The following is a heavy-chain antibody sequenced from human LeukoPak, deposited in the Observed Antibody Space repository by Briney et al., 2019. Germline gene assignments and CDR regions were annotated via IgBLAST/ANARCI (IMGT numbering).Heavy chain of an antibody. CDR3: ARQKGARYCSSTSCSNWFDP. D-gene: IGHD2-2*01. Sequence: GESLKISCKGSRYNFTNYWIGWVRQMSGKGLEWMGIIYPGDSDTRYSPSFQGQVTTSADKSISTAYLQWSSLKASDTAMYYCARQKGARYCSSTSCSNWFDPWGQGTLVTVSS. CDR2: IYPGDSDT. CDR1: RYNFTNYW. J-gene: IGHJ5*02. V-gene: IGHV5-51*01.